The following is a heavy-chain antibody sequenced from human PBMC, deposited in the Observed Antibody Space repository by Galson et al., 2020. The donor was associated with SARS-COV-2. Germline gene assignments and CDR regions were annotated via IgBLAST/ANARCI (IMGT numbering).Heavy chain of an antibody. Sequence: SLRLSCAVSGFTFSNHWMHWVRQAPGKGLVWVSRIYREGSSTSYADSVKGRFTISGDNAKNTLYLQMNSLRAEDTAVYYCARGDMGNDYFDYWGQGTLVTVTS. CDR3: ARGDMGNDYFDY. D-gene: IGHD7-27*01. V-gene: IGHV3-74*01. J-gene: IGHJ4*02. CDR1: GFTFSNHW. CDR2: IYREGSST.